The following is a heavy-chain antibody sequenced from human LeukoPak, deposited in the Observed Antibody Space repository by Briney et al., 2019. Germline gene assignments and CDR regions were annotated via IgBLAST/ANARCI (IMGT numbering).Heavy chain of an antibody. V-gene: IGHV3-48*03. CDR1: GFTFSSYE. CDR3: ARGGYSYGGFDY. D-gene: IGHD5-18*01. J-gene: IGHJ4*02. CDR2: VSSTDSTI. Sequence: GGSLRLSCAASGFTFSSYEMNWVRPAPGKGLEWVSYVSSTDSTIYYADSVKGRFTISRDNSKSTLYLQMNSLRAEDTAVYYCARGGYSYGGFDYWGQGTLVTVSS.